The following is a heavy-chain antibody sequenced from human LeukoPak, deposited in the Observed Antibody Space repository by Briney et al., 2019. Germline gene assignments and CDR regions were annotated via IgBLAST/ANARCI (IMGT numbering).Heavy chain of an antibody. D-gene: IGHD3-10*01. CDR3: AKDGNYGSGSYYFVK. CDR2: ISGSGGST. Sequence: PGGSLRLSCAASGFTLSSYAMSWVRQAPGKGLEWVSAISGSGGSTYYADSVKGRFTISRDNSKNTLHLQMNSLRAEDTAVYYCAKDGNYGSGSYYFVKWGQGTLVTVSS. V-gene: IGHV3-23*01. CDR1: GFTLSSYA. J-gene: IGHJ4*02.